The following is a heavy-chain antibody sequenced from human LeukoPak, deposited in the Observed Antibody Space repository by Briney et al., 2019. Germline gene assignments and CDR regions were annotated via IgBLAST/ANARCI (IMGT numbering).Heavy chain of an antibody. CDR1: GGSFSGYF. J-gene: IGHJ4*02. Sequence: SETLSLTCAVYGGSFSGYFWSWLRQPPGKGLEWIGEINHSRRTNYNPSLKSRVTISVDPSKNQFSLKLSSVTAADTAMYYCARENGYVIYYWGQGTLVTVSS. V-gene: IGHV4-34*01. CDR3: ARENGYVIYY. CDR2: INHSRRT. D-gene: IGHD1-1*01.